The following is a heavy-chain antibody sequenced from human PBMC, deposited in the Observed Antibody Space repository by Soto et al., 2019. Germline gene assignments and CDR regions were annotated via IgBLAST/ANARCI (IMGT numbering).Heavy chain of an antibody. D-gene: IGHD3-3*01. CDR1: GYSFTSYW. CDR2: IYPGDSDT. CDR3: ARTSKYYDVWSGYWLDP. Sequence: GESLKISCKGSGYSFTSYWIGWVRQMPGKGLEWMGIIYPGDSDTRYSPSFQGQVTISADKSISTAYLQWSSLKASDTAMYYCARTSKYYDVWSGYWLDPWGQGTLVTVSS. V-gene: IGHV5-51*01. J-gene: IGHJ5*02.